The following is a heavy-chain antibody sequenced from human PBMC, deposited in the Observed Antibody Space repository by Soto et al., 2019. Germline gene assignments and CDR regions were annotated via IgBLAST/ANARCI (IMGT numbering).Heavy chain of an antibody. CDR1: GFTFTSYA. J-gene: IGHJ4*02. CDR2: ITGGGDNT. V-gene: IGHV3-23*01. D-gene: IGHD3-9*01. Sequence: EVQLLESGGDLVQPGGSLRLSCAASGFTFTSYAISWIRQAPGKGLEWVSAITGGGDNTYYADSVKGRFTISRDNSKNTLYLQMNSLRAEDTAFYYCTRDGGSRDWLTVNWGQGTLVTVSS. CDR3: TRDGGSRDWLTVN.